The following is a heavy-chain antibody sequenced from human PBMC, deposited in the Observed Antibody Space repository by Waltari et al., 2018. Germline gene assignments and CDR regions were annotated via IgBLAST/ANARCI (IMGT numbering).Heavy chain of an antibody. CDR2: IYHIGST. V-gene: IGHV4-38-2*02. CDR1: GYSISSGYY. CDR3: ASQDIVVVPAAIGDY. J-gene: IGHJ4*02. Sequence: QVQLPESGPGLVNPSDTLSLTCTFSGYSISSGYYWCWIRQPPGTGLAWIGIIYHIGSTYYNPSLKSRVTISVETSKNQFSLKLSAVTAEDTAVYYCASQDIVVVPAAIGDYWGQGTLVTVSS. D-gene: IGHD2-2*02.